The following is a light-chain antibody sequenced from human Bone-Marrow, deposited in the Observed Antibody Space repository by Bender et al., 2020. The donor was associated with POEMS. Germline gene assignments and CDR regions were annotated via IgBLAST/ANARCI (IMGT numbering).Light chain of an antibody. CDR1: SSDVGGYNY. Sequence: QSALNQPASVSGSPGQSITISCTGTSSDVGGYNYVSWYQQHPGKAPKLMIYDVTNRPSGVSNRFSGSKSGNTASLTISSLQAEDEADYFCCSYAGTSTYVFGTGTKVTVL. V-gene: IGLV2-23*02. CDR2: DVT. CDR3: CSYAGTSTYV. J-gene: IGLJ1*01.